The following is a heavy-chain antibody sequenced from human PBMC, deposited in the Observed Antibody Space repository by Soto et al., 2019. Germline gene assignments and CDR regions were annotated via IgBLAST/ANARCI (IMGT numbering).Heavy chain of an antibody. J-gene: IGHJ6*02. V-gene: IGHV3-23*01. CDR2: ISGSGGST. CDR1: GLTFSSYA. CDR3: AKGRGYYYYYGVDV. Sequence: GGSLRLSCAASGLTFSSYAMSWVRQAPGKGLEWVSAISGSGGSTYYADSVKGRFTISRDNSKNTLYLQMNSLRAEDTAVYYCAKGRGYYYYYGVDVWGQGTTVTVSS.